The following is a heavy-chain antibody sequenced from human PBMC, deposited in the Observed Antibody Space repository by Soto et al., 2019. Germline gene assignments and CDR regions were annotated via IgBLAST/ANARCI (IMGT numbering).Heavy chain of an antibody. V-gene: IGHV4-59*08. CDR1: GGSISSYY. Sequence: ASETLSLTCTVSGGSISSYYWSWIRQPPGKGLEWIGYIYYSGSTNYNPSLKSRVTISVDTSKNQFSLKLSSVTAADTAVYYCARHGLRSYYFDYWGQGTLVTVSS. CDR3: ARHGLRSYYFDY. J-gene: IGHJ4*02. CDR2: IYYSGST. D-gene: IGHD4-17*01.